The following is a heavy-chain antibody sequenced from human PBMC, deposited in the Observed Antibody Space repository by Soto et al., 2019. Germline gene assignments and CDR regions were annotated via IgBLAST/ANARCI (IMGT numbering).Heavy chain of an antibody. D-gene: IGHD3-22*01. Sequence: SVQVSCKSSGGTFSSYAISWVRQAPGRGREWMGGITPIFGTANYAQNFQGRVTITADESTSTAYMELSSLRSEDTAVYYCARAPHYYDSSGYYYGMDVWGQGTTVTVSS. J-gene: IGHJ6*02. CDR1: GGTFSSYA. V-gene: IGHV1-69*13. CDR2: ITPIFGTA. CDR3: ARAPHYYDSSGYYYGMDV.